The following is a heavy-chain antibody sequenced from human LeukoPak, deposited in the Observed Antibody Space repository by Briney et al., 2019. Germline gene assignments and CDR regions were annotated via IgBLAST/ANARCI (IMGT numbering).Heavy chain of an antibody. D-gene: IGHD3/OR15-3a*01. CDR1: GVTFSSDW. V-gene: IGHV3-74*01. CDR3: ARGLSANWFDP. J-gene: IGHJ5*02. CDR2: IKGDGGST. Sequence: GGSLRPSCAASGVTFSSDWMHGVRQAPGKGLVWVSGIKGDGGSTSYADYVKGRFTISRDNAKNQLYLQMHSLRAEDTGVYYCARGLSANWFDPWGQGTLVTVSS.